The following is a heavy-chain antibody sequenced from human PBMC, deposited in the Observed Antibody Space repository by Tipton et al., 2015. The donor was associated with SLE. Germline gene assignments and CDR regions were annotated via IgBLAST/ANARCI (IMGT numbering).Heavy chain of an antibody. J-gene: IGHJ4*02. Sequence: LRLSCTVSGGSISSYYWSWIRQPPGKGLEWIGYIYYSGSTNYNPSLKSRVTISVDTSKNQFSLKLSSVTAADTAVYYCARIRPGHGDPFDFWGQGTLVTVSS. D-gene: IGHD3-3*01. CDR2: IYYSGST. CDR3: ARIRPGHGDPFDF. CDR1: GGSISSYY. V-gene: IGHV4-59*12.